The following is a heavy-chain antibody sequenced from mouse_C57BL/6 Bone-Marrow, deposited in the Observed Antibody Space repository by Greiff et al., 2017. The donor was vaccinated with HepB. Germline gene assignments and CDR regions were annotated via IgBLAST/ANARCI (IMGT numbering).Heavy chain of an antibody. CDR3: ARSDWRITTVY. Sequence: QVQLQQPGAELVKPGASVKLSCKASGYTFTSYWMHWVKQRPGQGLEWIGMIHPNSGSTNYNEKFKSKATLTVDKSSSTAYRQLSSLTSEDSAVYYCARSDWRITTVYWGQGTTLTVSS. CDR2: IHPNSGST. J-gene: IGHJ2*01. V-gene: IGHV1-64*01. D-gene: IGHD1-1*01. CDR1: GYTFTSYW.